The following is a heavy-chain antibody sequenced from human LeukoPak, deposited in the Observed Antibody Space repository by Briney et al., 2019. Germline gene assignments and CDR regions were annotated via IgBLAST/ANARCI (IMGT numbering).Heavy chain of an antibody. V-gene: IGHV3-11*04. CDR2: ISSSGSTI. Sequence: TGGSLRLSCAASGFTFSDYYMSWIRQAPGKGLEWVSYISSSGSTIYYADSVRGRFTISRDNAKNSLYLQMNSLRAEDTAVYYCARMFDCSSTSCAFYFDYWGQGTLVTVSS. D-gene: IGHD2-2*01. CDR3: ARMFDCSSTSCAFYFDY. J-gene: IGHJ4*02. CDR1: GFTFSDYY.